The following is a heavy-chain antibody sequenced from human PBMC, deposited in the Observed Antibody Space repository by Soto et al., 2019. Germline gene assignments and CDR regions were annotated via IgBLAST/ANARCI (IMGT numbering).Heavy chain of an antibody. CDR2: ISSSSRYI. CDR3: AREIGGYSGDANDY. Sequence: EVQLVESGGGLVKPGGSLRLSCAASGFTFSSYSMNWVSQAPGKGLEWVSSISSSSRYIYYADSVKGLFTISRDNAKNSLYLQMNSLRAEDTAVYYCAREIGGYSGDANDYLGQGTLVTVSS. CDR1: GFTFSSYS. V-gene: IGHV3-21*01. D-gene: IGHD5-12*01. J-gene: IGHJ4*02.